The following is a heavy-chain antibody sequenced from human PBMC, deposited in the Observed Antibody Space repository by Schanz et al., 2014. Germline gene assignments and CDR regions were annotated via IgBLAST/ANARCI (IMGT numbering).Heavy chain of an antibody. J-gene: IGHJ4*02. CDR3: VSQTGSPNY. V-gene: IGHV3-7*02. CDR2: IKEDGSVK. D-gene: IGHD6-13*01. Sequence: EVQLVESGGGLVQPGGSLRLSCAASGFTFSSDWMSWVRQAPGKGLEWVANIKEDGSVKDYVDSVEGRFTISRDNAKRSLFLQMNSLRVEDTAVYFCVSQTGSPNYCGQGTLVTVSS. CDR1: GFTFSSDW.